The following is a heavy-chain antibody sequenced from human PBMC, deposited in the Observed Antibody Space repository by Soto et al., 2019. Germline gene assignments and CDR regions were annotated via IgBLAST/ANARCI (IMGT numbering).Heavy chain of an antibody. J-gene: IGHJ6*03. Sequence: PGGSLRLSCAASGFTFSNYWMSWVRQAPGKGLEWVANIMQDGSEKYYVDSVKGRFTISRDNAKNSLYLQMNSLRAEDTAVYYCVRVGWFGEPQEYYYYYYYMDVWGKGTTVTVSS. D-gene: IGHD3-10*01. CDR3: VRVGWFGEPQEYYYYYYYMDV. CDR2: IMQDGSEK. CDR1: GFTFSNYW. V-gene: IGHV3-7*01.